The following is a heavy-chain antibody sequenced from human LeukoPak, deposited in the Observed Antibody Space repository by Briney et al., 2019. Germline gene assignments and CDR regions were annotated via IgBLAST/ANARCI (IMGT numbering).Heavy chain of an antibody. CDR1: GGSISSSSYY. CDR2: IYYRGTT. J-gene: IGHJ4*02. V-gene: IGHV4-39*07. CDR3: ARIRDYVY. Sequence: SETLSLTCTVSGGSISSSSYYWGWIREPPGKRLEWIGSIYYRGTTYYNPSLKSRVTISVDTSKNQFSLKLSSVTAADTAVYYCARIRDYVYWGQGTLVTVSS.